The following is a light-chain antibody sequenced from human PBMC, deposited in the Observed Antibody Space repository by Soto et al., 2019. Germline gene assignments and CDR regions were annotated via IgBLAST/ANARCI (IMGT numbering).Light chain of an antibody. CDR2: GAS. CDR3: QQYDSSPWT. V-gene: IGKV3-20*01. Sequence: EIVLTQSPGTLSLSPGERATLSCRASQSVSSSFLAGYQQKPGQAPRLLIYGASSRATGIPDRLSGSGCGTEFTLTIIGLEPEDFAVYYCQQYDSSPWTFGQGTKVEIK. J-gene: IGKJ1*01. CDR1: QSVSSSF.